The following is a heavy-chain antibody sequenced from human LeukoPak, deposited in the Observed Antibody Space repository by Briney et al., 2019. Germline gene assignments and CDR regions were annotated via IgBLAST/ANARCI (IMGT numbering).Heavy chain of an antibody. V-gene: IGHV1-69*13. J-gene: IGHJ6*03. Sequence: ASVKVSCKASGGTFSSYAISWVRQAPGQGLEWMGGVIPIFGTANYAQKFHGRVTITADEFTSTAYMELSSLTSEDTAVYYCARSYRNQPRRPRANYYYYIDVWGKGTTVTISS. CDR3: ARSYRNQPRRPRANYYYYIDV. CDR1: GGTFSSYA. CDR2: VIPIFGTA. D-gene: IGHD4-11*01.